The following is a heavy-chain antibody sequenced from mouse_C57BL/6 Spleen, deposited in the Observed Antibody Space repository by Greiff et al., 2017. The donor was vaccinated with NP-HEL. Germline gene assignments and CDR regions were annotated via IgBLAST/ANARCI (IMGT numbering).Heavy chain of an antibody. J-gene: IGHJ2*01. D-gene: IGHD1-1*01. V-gene: IGHV1-80*01. Sequence: QVQLQQSGAELVKPGASVKISCKASGYAFSSYWMNWVKQRPGKGLEWIGQIYPGDGDTNYNGKFKGKATLTADKSSSTAYMQLSSLTSEDSAVYFCAREGYYYGSSYNYFDYWGQGTTLTVSS. CDR2: IYPGDGDT. CDR1: GYAFSSYW. CDR3: AREGYYYGSSYNYFDY.